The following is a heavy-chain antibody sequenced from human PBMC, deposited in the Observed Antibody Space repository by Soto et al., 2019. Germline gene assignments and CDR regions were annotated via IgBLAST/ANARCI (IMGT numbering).Heavy chain of an antibody. J-gene: IGHJ6*02. D-gene: IGHD6-19*01. V-gene: IGHV3-30-3*01. CDR1: GFTFSSYA. Sequence: HPGGSLRLSCAASGFTFSSYAMHWVRQAPGKGLEWVAVISYDGSNKYYADSVKGRFTISRDNSKNTLYLQMNSLRAEDTAVYYCARVVAVRGWSPVYYYYYGMDVWGQGTTVTVSS. CDR3: ARVVAVRGWSPVYYYYYGMDV. CDR2: ISYDGSNK.